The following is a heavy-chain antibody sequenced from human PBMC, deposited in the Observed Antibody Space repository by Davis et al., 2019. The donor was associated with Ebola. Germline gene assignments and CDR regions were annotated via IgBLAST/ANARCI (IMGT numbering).Heavy chain of an antibody. CDR1: GFTFSDYY. Sequence: GESLKISCAASGFTFSDYYMSWIRQAPGKGLEWVSYISSSGSTIYYADSVKGRFTISRDNAKNTLYLQMNSLRAEDTAVYYCAKVVVVVAANYFDYWGQGTLVTVSS. J-gene: IGHJ4*02. V-gene: IGHV3-11*01. CDR3: AKVVVVVAANYFDY. CDR2: ISSSGSTI. D-gene: IGHD2-15*01.